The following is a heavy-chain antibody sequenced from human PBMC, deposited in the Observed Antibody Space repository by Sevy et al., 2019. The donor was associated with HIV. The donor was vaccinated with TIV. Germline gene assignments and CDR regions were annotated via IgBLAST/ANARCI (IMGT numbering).Heavy chain of an antibody. Sequence: GESLKISCAASGFTFTYAWMNWVRQAPGKGLEWVSYITNSGTTKYYSDSVRGRFTISRDNARNSLHLQMNSLRAEDTAVYYCARDLPPSATTVAHFDCWGQGTLVTVSS. CDR2: ITNSGTTK. CDR3: ARDLPPSATTVAHFDC. J-gene: IGHJ4*02. V-gene: IGHV3-48*04. CDR1: GFTFTYAW. D-gene: IGHD4-17*01.